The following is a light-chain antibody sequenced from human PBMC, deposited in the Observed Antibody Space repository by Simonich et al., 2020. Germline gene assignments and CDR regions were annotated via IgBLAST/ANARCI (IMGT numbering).Light chain of an antibody. CDR1: SSDVGGSNY. J-gene: IGLJ3*02. CDR3: CSYAGSYTLV. CDR2: DVS. V-gene: IGLV2-11*01. Sequence: QSALTQPRSVSGSPGQSVTISCTGTSSDVGGSNYVSWYQQHPGKAPTLMIYDVSKRPSGVPGRFSGSKSGNTASLTISGLQAEDEADYYCCSYAGSYTLVFGGGTKLTVL.